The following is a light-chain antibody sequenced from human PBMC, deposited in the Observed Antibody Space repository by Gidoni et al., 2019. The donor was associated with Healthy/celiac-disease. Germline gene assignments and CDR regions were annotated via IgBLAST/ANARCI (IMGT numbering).Light chain of an antibody. CDR2: GNS. CDR3: QTYDSSLSGNVV. V-gene: IGLV1-40*01. CDR1: SSTIWAGHD. J-gene: IGLJ2*01. Sequence: QSVLTQPPSVSGAPGQRVTIPCTGSSSTIWAGHDVHWYHQLPGAAPKLLINGNSNRPSWVPDRFSGSKSGTSASLAITGLQAEDEADYYCQTYDSSLSGNVVFGGGTKLTVL.